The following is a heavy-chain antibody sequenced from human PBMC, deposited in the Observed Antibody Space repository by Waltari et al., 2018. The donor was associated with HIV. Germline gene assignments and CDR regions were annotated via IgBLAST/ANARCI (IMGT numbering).Heavy chain of an antibody. CDR3: ARDCRMTTVPQPGNY. J-gene: IGHJ4*02. CDR1: GYTFNGYY. Sequence: QVQLVQSGAEVKKPGASVKVSWQASGYTFNGYYMHWVRQDPGQGLEWIGWINPNSGGTNYAQKFQGRVTMTRDTSISTAYMELSRLRSDDTAVYYCARDCRMTTVPQPGNYWGQGTLVTVSS. D-gene: IGHD4-17*01. CDR2: INPNSGGT. V-gene: IGHV1-2*02.